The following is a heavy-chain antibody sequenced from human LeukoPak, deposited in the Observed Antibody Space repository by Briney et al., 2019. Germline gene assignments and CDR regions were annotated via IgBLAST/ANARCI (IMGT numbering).Heavy chain of an antibody. J-gene: IGHJ4*02. CDR2: INTNTGNP. CDR3: ARGYCSSTSCYGGSY. Sequence: ASVKVSCKASGYTFTSYAMNWVRQAPGQGLEWMGWINTNTGNPTYAQGFTGRFVFSLDTSASTAYLQISSLKAEDTAVYYCARGYCSSTSCYGGSYWGQGTLVTVSS. CDR1: GYTFTSYA. V-gene: IGHV7-4-1*02. D-gene: IGHD2-2*01.